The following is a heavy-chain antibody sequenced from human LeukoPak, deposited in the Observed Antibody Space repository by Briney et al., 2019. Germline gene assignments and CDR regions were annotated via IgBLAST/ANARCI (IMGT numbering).Heavy chain of an antibody. Sequence: ASVKVSCKASGYTFTTYALHWVRQAPGQRLEWMGWINAGNGNTKYSQKFQARVTVTRDTSASTAYMELSSLRSEDTAVYYCARDPIGSRWPYYFDFWGQGTLVTVSS. CDR3: ARDPIGSRWPYYFDF. V-gene: IGHV1-3*01. D-gene: IGHD6-13*01. CDR1: GYTFTTYA. CDR2: INAGNGNT. J-gene: IGHJ4*02.